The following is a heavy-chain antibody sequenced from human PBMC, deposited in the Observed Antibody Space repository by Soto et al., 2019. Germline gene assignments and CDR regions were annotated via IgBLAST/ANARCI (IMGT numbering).Heavy chain of an antibody. CDR1: GYAFTTYG. CDR2: ISAHNGNT. J-gene: IGHJ4*02. Sequence: QVHLVQSGAEVKKPGASVKVSCQGSGYAFTTYGITWVRQAPGQGLEWMGWISAHNGNTNYAQKLQGKVTVTRDTSPSKAYMGLRSLRYDDTAVYYCARGRDGDYWGQGALVTVSS. V-gene: IGHV1-18*01. D-gene: IGHD6-6*01. CDR3: ARGRDGDY.